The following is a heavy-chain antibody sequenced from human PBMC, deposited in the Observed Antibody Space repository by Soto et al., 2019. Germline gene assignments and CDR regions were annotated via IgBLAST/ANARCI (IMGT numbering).Heavy chain of an antibody. J-gene: IGHJ4*02. CDR1: GGSISSGGYS. Sequence: SETLSLTCAVSGGSISSGGYSWSWIRQPPGKGLEWIGYIYHSGSTYYNPSLKSRVTISVDRSKNQFSLKLSSVTAADTAVYYCARGIPTNYGSGSKFDYWGQGTLVTVPS. V-gene: IGHV4-30-2*01. D-gene: IGHD3-10*01. CDR2: IYHSGST. CDR3: ARGIPTNYGSGSKFDY.